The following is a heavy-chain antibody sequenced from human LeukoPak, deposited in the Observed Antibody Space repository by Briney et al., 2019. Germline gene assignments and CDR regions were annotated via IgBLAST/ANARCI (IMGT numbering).Heavy chain of an antibody. CDR1: GYTLTELS. Sequence: ASVKVSCKVSGYTLTELSMHWVRQAPGKGLEWMGGFDPEDGETIYAQKFQGRVTMTEDTSTDTAYMELSSLRSEDTAVYYCATTNSMVRGVIIVPLDYWGQGTLVTVSS. J-gene: IGHJ4*02. V-gene: IGHV1-24*01. CDR2: FDPEDGET. CDR3: ATTNSMVRGVIIVPLDY. D-gene: IGHD3-10*01.